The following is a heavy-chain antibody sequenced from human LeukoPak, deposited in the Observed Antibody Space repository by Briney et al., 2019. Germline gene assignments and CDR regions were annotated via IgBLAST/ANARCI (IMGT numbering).Heavy chain of an antibody. CDR1: GYTFTSYY. CDR2: INPSGGST. D-gene: IGHD6-19*01. Sequence: ASVKVSCKASGYTFTSYYMHWVRQATGQGLEWMGIINPSGGSTSYAQKFQGRVTMTRDTSTRTVYMELSSLRSEDTAVYYCARDPPYSSVARRFDYWGQGTLVTVSS. V-gene: IGHV1-46*01. J-gene: IGHJ4*02. CDR3: ARDPPYSSVARRFDY.